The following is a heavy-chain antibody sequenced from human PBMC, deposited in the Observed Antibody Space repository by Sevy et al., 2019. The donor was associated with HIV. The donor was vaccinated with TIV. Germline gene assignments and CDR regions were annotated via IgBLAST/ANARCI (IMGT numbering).Heavy chain of an antibody. CDR3: AKDQGDYIWGTYRH. Sequence: GGSLRLSCAASGFTFSSYSMNWVRQAPGKGLEWISSISGSSGDTKYADSVKGRFTISRDNSKNTLYLQMNSLRAEDTAVYYCAKDQGDYIWGTYRHWGQGTLVTVSS. CDR1: GFTFSSYS. J-gene: IGHJ4*02. D-gene: IGHD3-16*02. V-gene: IGHV3-23*01. CDR2: ISGSSGDT.